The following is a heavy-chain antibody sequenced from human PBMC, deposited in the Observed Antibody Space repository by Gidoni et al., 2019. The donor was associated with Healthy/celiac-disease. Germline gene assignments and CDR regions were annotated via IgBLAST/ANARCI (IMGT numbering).Heavy chain of an antibody. CDR1: GFTFSSYG. D-gene: IGHD2-15*01. V-gene: IGHV3-33*01. Sequence: QVQLVESGGGVVQPGRSLRLSCAAPGFTFSSYGMHWVRQAPGKGLEWVAVIWYDGSNKYYADAVKGRFTISRDNSKNTLYLQMNSLRAEDTAVYYCARDKLGYCSGGSCYPFDYWGQGTLVTVSS. CDR2: IWYDGSNK. J-gene: IGHJ4*02. CDR3: ARDKLGYCSGGSCYPFDY.